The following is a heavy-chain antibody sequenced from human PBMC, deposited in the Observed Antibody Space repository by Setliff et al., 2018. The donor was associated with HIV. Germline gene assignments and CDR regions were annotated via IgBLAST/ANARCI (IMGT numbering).Heavy chain of an antibody. V-gene: IGHV4-38-2*02. Sequence: SETLSLTCTVSGYSISSGYYWGWIRQPPGKGLEWIGSIYHSGSTYYNPSLKSRVTISVDTSKNQFSLKLSSVTAADTAVYYCARENYDILTGYYMSHGTFDYWGQGTLVTV. CDR1: GYSISSGYY. CDR3: ARENYDILTGYYMSHGTFDY. CDR2: IYHSGST. J-gene: IGHJ4*02. D-gene: IGHD3-9*01.